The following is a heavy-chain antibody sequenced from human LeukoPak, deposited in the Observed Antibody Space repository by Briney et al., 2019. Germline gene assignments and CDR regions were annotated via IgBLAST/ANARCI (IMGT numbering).Heavy chain of an antibody. CDR3: AKDFDYGGNSGDAYDI. V-gene: IGHV3-23*01. CDR1: GFSFRTYS. CDR2: ISGSGART. Sequence: PGGSLRLSCAASGFSFRTYSMNWVRQTPGKGLEWVSAISGSGARTYYADSVKGRFTISRDNSKNTLYLQMNSLRAEDTAIYYCAKDFDYGGNSGDAYDIWGQGTVVAVSS. J-gene: IGHJ3*02. D-gene: IGHD4-23*01.